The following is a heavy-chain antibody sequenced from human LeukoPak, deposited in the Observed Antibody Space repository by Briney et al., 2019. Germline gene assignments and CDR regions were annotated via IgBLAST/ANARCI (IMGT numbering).Heavy chain of an antibody. Sequence: ASVKVSCKASVYTFTSYDFNWLRQATGQGLAWVGWMNPNSGNTAYAQKFRGRVTMTRNTSITTAYMELSSLTSEDTAVYYCARGPPKDFGSGSSWFDPWGQGALVTVSS. J-gene: IGHJ5*02. CDR2: MNPNSGNT. CDR1: VYTFTSYD. CDR3: ARGPPKDFGSGSSWFDP. V-gene: IGHV1-8*01. D-gene: IGHD3-10*01.